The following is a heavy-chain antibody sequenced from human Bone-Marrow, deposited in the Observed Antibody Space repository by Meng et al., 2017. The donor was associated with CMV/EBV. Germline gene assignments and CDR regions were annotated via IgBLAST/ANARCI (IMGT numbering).Heavy chain of an antibody. CDR1: GFTFSSYA. J-gene: IGHJ4*02. CDR3: ARDPKGRLRLDY. CDR2: IYSGGSST. V-gene: IGHV3-23*03. D-gene: IGHD4-17*01. Sequence: GGSLRLSCAASGFTFSSYAMSWVRQAPGKGLEWVSVIYSGGSSTYYADSVKGRFTISRDNSKNTLYLQMNSLRAEDTAVYYCARDPKGRLRLDYWGQGTLVTVSS.